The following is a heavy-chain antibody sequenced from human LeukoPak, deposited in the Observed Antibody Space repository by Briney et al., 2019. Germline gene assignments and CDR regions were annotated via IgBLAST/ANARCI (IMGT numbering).Heavy chain of an antibody. CDR2: ISSSGSTI. Sequence: PGGSLRLSCAASGFTFSDYYMSWIRQAPGKGLEWVSYISSSGSTIYYADSVKGRFTISRDNAKNSLYLQMNSLRAEDTALYYCAKDMQPRPRYYFDYWGQGTLVTVSS. V-gene: IGHV3-11*01. CDR3: AKDMQPRPRYYFDY. J-gene: IGHJ4*02. D-gene: IGHD2-2*01. CDR1: GFTFSDYY.